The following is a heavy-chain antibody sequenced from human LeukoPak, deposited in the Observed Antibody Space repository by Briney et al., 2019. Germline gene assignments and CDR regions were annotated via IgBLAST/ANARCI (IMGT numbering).Heavy chain of an antibody. J-gene: IGHJ4*02. CDR3: ARDPGWHGKYCFDH. V-gene: IGHV4-4*07. D-gene: IGHD6-19*01. CDR2: IYSSGST. CDR1: AGSIGSYY. Sequence: PSETLSLTCTVSAGSIGSYYWSWSRQPAGEGLEWVGRIYSSGSTTYNPSLRSRVTMSVDTSKNQFSLKLNSVTAADTAVYYCARDPGWHGKYCFDHWGQGTLVTVSS.